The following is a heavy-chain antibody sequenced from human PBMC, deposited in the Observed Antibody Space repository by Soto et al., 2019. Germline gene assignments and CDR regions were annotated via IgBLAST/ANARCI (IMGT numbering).Heavy chain of an antibody. CDR3: ASESYGGEFDS. D-gene: IGHD4-17*01. CDR1: GFTFSGYT. V-gene: IGHV1-3*01. CDR2: IKADNTNT. Sequence: ASVKVSCKASGFTFSGYTIHWVRQAPGQRLERMGWIKADNTNTKYSQKFQGRVTITRDTSASTVYMELSSLRSEDTTVYYCASESYGGEFDSWGQGTLVTVSS. J-gene: IGHJ5*01.